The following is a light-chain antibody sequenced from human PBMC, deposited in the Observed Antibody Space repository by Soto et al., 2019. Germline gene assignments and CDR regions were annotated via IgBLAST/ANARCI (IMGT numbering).Light chain of an antibody. CDR1: SSDVGAYDY. J-gene: IGLJ2*01. CDR3: TSWTTSTTMK. CDR2: DVN. Sequence: QYALTQPASVSGSPGQSITISCTGTSSDVGAYDYVSWYQQHPGKAPKLMIYDVNIRPSGVSNLFSGSKSGNTASLTISGLQAEDEADYYCTSWTTSTTMKFGGGTKLTVL. V-gene: IGLV2-14*01.